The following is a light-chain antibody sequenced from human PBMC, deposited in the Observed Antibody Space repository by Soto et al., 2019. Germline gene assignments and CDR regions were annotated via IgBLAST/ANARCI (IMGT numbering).Light chain of an antibody. CDR2: WAS. CDR1: QSVFHSSNNRNY. J-gene: IGKJ1*01. Sequence: DIVMTQSPDSLAVSLGERATINCKSGQSVFHSSNNRNYLAWYQQKPGQPPKLLIYWASTRESGVTDRFSGSGSGSDFTLTISSLQAEDVAVYYCQQYYASPGTFGQGTKVEIK. V-gene: IGKV4-1*01. CDR3: QQYYASPGT.